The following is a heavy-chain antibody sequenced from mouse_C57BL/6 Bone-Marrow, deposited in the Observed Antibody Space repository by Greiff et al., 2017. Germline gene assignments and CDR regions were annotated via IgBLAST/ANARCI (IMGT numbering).Heavy chain of an antibody. J-gene: IGHJ3*01. CDR1: GYTFTSYW. CDR3: ARGGYWCAY. V-gene: IGHV1-50*01. D-gene: IGHD3-1*01. CDR2: IDPSDSYT. Sequence: QVQLQQPGAELVKPGASVKLSCKASGYTFTSYWMQWVKQRPGQGLEWIGEIDPSDSYTNYNQKFKGKATLTVDKSSSTAYMQLSSLTSEDSAVYYCARGGYWCAYWGKGTLVTVSA.